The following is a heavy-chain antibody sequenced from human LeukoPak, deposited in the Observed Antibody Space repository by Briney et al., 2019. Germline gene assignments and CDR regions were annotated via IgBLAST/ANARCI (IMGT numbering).Heavy chain of an antibody. CDR1: GGTFSSYA. J-gene: IGHJ4*02. CDR3: ARGSSLHPTGFDY. D-gene: IGHD4-17*01. Sequence: ASVKVSCKASGGTFSSYAISWVRQAPGQGLEWMGGIIPISGTANYAQKFQGRVTITADESTSTAYMELSSLRSEDTAVYYCARGSSLHPTGFDYWGQGTLVTVSS. V-gene: IGHV1-69*13. CDR2: IIPISGTA.